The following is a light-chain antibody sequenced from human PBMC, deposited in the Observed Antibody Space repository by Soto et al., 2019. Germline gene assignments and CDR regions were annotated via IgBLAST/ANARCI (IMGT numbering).Light chain of an antibody. CDR1: QRVTAS. CDR3: QQYNNWPYT. V-gene: IGKV3-15*01. Sequence: EIVMTQSPATLSVSPGERATPSCRPSQRVTASLAWYQQKPGQAPRLLISGASTRATGVPGRFSGSGSGTEFTLTISSLQSEDFAVYYCQQYNNWPYTFGQGTKLEIK. J-gene: IGKJ2*01. CDR2: GAS.